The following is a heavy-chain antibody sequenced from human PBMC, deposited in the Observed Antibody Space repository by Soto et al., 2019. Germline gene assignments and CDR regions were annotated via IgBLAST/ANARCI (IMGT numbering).Heavy chain of an antibody. D-gene: IGHD6-19*01. V-gene: IGHV1-18*01. Sequence: QVQLVQSGAEVKKPGASVKVSCKASGYTFTSYGISWVRQAPGQGLEWMGWISAYNGNTNYAQKLRGRVTMTTDTSTSTAYMELRSLRSDDTAVYYCARDFPRVAVAGNDYYYYYGMDVWGQGTTVTVSS. J-gene: IGHJ6*02. CDR3: ARDFPRVAVAGNDYYYYYGMDV. CDR1: GYTFTSYG. CDR2: ISAYNGNT.